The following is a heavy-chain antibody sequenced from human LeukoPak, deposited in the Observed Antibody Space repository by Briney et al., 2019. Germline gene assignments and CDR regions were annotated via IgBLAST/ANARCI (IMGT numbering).Heavy chain of an antibody. D-gene: IGHD2-15*01. CDR2: LRYDGRSE. Sequence: GGSLRLSCAASGFTFGSFGMHWVRQPPGKGLEWVASLRYDGRSEFYADSVQGRFIIFRDTSKNTLYLQMNSLKVEDTALYYCAKVQDLYCSGASCSSTLDYWGQGTLVTVSS. CDR3: AKVQDLYCSGASCSSTLDY. CDR1: GFTFGSFG. V-gene: IGHV3-30*02. J-gene: IGHJ4*02.